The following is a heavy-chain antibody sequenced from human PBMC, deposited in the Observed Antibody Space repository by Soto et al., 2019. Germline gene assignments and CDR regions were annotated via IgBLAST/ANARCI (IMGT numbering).Heavy chain of an antibody. Sequence: PGGSLRLSCAASGFTFSSYGMHWVRQAPGKGLEWVAVISYDGSNKYYADSVKGRFTISRDNSKNTLYLQMNSLRAEDTAVYYCAKDQGAPRTFFDYWGQGTLVTVSS. CDR3: AKDQGAPRTFFDY. D-gene: IGHD1-26*01. CDR1: GFTFSSYG. CDR2: ISYDGSNK. J-gene: IGHJ4*02. V-gene: IGHV3-30*18.